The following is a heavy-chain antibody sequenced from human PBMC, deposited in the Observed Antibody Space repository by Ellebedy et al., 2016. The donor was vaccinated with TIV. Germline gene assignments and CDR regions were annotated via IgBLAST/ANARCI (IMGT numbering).Heavy chain of an antibody. D-gene: IGHD6-13*01. Sequence: GESLKISCAASGFTFGCCAMSWVRQAPGKGLEWVSVISNGGDTTYADSVKGRFTISRDNSNNTLYLQMNSLRADDTAMYYCAKLGGVLSWYADYWGLGTLVTVSP. CDR3: AKLGGVLSWYADY. V-gene: IGHV3-23*01. CDR2: ISNGGDTT. J-gene: IGHJ4*02. CDR1: GFTFGCCA.